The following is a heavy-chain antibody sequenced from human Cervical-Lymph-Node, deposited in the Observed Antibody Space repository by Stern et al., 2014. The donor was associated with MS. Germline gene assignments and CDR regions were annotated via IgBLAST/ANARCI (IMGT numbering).Heavy chain of an antibody. J-gene: IGHJ4*02. CDR2: ITPVFGDA. CDR1: GGRFSSYT. CDR3: ARRDGTASRNGLAF. D-gene: IGHD1-1*01. Sequence: QVQLVQSGAEVKRPGSSVKVSCEVSGGRFSSYTITWVRQAPGQGLEWVGGITPVFGDAASAQKFQGRVTLTADESLNTAYLELTNLTSDDTAVYYCARRDGTASRNGLAFWGQGTLVVVSS. V-gene: IGHV1-69*01.